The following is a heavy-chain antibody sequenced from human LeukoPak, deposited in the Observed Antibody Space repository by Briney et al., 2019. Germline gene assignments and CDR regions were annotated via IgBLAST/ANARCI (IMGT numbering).Heavy chain of an antibody. D-gene: IGHD3-3*01. Sequence: GGSLRLSCAAASTFTFTNYWMNWIRQAPGKGLEWVSYISSSGSTIYYADSVKGRFTISRDNAKNSLYLQMNSLRAEDTAVYYCARERIYDFWSGYYIDYWGQGTLVTVSS. CDR3: ARERIYDFWSGYYIDY. V-gene: IGHV3-11*04. J-gene: IGHJ4*02. CDR2: ISSSGSTI. CDR1: TFTFTNYW.